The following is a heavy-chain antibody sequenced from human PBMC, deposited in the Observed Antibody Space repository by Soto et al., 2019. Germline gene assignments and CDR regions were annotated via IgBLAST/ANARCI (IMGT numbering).Heavy chain of an antibody. CDR1: GGSISSYY. V-gene: IGHV4-59*01. CDR2: IYYSGST. D-gene: IGHD1-26*01. Sequence: SETLSLTCTVSGGSISSYYWSWIRQPPGKGLKWIGYIYYSGSTNYNPSLKSRVTISVDTSKNQFSLKLSSVTAADTAVYYCASQSGSYSYNWFDPWGQGTLVTVSS. CDR3: ASQSGSYSYNWFDP. J-gene: IGHJ5*02.